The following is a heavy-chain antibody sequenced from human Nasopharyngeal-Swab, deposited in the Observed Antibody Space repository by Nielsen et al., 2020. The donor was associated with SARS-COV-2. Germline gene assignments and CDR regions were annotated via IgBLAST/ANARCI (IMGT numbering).Heavy chain of an antibody. D-gene: IGHD2-2*01. CDR2: INPNSGGT. Sequence: ASVKVSCKASGYTFTGYYMHWVRQAPGQGLEWMGRINPNSGGTNYAQKFQGRVTMTRDTSISTAYMELSRLRSDDTAVYYCARDMARYCSSTSCYAPGAHYYYGMDVWGQGTTVTVSS. J-gene: IGHJ6*02. V-gene: IGHV1-2*06. CDR3: ARDMARYCSSTSCYAPGAHYYYGMDV. CDR1: GYTFTGYY.